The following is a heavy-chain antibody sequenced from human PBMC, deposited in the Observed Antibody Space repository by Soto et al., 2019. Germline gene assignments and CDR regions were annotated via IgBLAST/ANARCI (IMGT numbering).Heavy chain of an antibody. Sequence: SVHTRVIAAQTRTLTCMLSGFSLSTSGMWVGGGGQPPGKALDGLALIGWDDDKYHSTSLKTRLTISKDTSKNQVVLTMTNTDPLDTATYYCARIPSDYYDSSVTLDYWGQGTLVTVSS. J-gene: IGHJ4*02. CDR1: GFSLSTSGMW. CDR3: ARIPSDYYDSSVTLDY. V-gene: IGHV2-70*20. D-gene: IGHD3-22*01. CDR2: IGWDDDK.